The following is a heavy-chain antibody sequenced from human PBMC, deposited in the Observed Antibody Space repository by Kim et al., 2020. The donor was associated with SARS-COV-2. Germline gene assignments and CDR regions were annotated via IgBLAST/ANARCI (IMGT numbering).Heavy chain of an antibody. CDR2: IIPIFGTA. CDR3: ARDRWNYGSGSYLPHYYYYYGMDV. V-gene: IGHV1-69*13. J-gene: IGHJ6*02. CDR1: GGTFSSYA. Sequence: SVKVSCKASGGTFSSYAISWVRQAPGQGLEWMGGIIPIFGTANYAQKFQGRVTITADESTSTAYMELSSLRSEDTAVYYCARDRWNYGSGSYLPHYYYYYGMDVWGQGTTVTVSS. D-gene: IGHD3-10*01.